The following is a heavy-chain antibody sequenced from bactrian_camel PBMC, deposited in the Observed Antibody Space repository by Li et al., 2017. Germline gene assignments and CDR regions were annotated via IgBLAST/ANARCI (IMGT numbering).Heavy chain of an antibody. CDR3: KAECRKRAPVGYPTRAY. Sequence: HVQLVESGGGSVQAGESLRLTCTASEKNTAAYCLGWFRQVPGKEREGVAFIEGDGSTSYADSVKGRFAISKDNAENTLYLQMNSLKTEDTAMYYCKAECRKRAPVGYPTRAYWGQGTQVTVS. J-gene: IGHJ4*01. CDR2: IEGDGST. D-gene: IGHD4*01. CDR1: EKNTAAYC. V-gene: IGHV3S53*01.